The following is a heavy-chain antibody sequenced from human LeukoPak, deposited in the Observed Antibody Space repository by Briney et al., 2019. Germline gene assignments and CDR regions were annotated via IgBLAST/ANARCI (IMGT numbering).Heavy chain of an antibody. J-gene: IGHJ3*02. D-gene: IGHD3-10*01. Sequence: GGSLRLSCAASGFMFSSYWMSWVRQTPGKGLEWVANIKLDGSQKYCVDSAKGRFAISRDNAKSSLSLQMNSLRVEDTAVYYCARDGMGVIKAFDIWGQGTMVTVSS. CDR1: GFMFSSYW. CDR2: IKLDGSQK. CDR3: ARDGMGVIKAFDI. V-gene: IGHV3-7*05.